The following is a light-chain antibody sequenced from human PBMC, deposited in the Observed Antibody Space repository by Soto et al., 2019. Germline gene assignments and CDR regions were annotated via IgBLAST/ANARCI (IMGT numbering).Light chain of an antibody. V-gene: IGKV3-20*01. CDR1: QSVTSDF. CDR3: QQYGSSYPWT. Sequence: EIVLTQTPEILALSAGDRATVSCRASQSVTSDFLVWYQQKPGQAPRLLIYGASSRATGIPDRFSGSGSGTDFTLTIRRLEPEDFAVYYCQQYGSSYPWTFGQGTRWIS. J-gene: IGKJ1*01. CDR2: GAS.